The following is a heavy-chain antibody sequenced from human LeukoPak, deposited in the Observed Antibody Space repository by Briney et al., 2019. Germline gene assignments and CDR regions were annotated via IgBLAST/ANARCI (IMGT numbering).Heavy chain of an antibody. CDR3: ASGPSPYFFDY. Sequence: PSETLSLTCTVSGGSISSGDYYWSWIRQPPGKGLEWIGYIYYSGSTYYNPSLKSRVTISVDTSENQFSLKLSSVTAADTAVYYCASGPSPYFFDYWGQGTLVTVSS. J-gene: IGHJ4*02. D-gene: IGHD3/OR15-3a*01. CDR1: GGSISSGDYY. V-gene: IGHV4-30-4*08. CDR2: IYYSGST.